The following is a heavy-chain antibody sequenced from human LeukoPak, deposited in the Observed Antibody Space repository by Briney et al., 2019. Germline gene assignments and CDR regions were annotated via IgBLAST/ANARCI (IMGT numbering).Heavy chain of an antibody. Sequence: PGRSLRLSCAASGFSFNTYDMHSVRQAPGQGLGWVAVLWSDGINKNYADSVKGRFTMSRDNSKNTLYLEMNSLRAEDTAVYYCARDMGASHIRPLDVWGQGTVVTVSS. V-gene: IGHV3-33*01. CDR1: GFSFNTYD. CDR2: LWSDGINK. CDR3: ARDMGASHIRPLDV. J-gene: IGHJ3*01.